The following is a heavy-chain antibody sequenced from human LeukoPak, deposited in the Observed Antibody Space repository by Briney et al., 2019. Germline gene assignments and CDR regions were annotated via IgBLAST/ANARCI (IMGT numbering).Heavy chain of an antibody. CDR3: ARGDGVVVVPAAIDY. CDR1: GYTFTSYD. CDR2: MNPNSGNT. V-gene: IGHV1-8*01. Sequence: ASVKVSRKASGYTFTSYDINWVRQATGQGLEWMEWMNPNSGNTGYAQKFQGRVTMTRNTSISTAYMELSSLRSEDTAVYYCARGDGVVVVPAAIDYWGQGTLVTVSS. J-gene: IGHJ4*02. D-gene: IGHD2-2*01.